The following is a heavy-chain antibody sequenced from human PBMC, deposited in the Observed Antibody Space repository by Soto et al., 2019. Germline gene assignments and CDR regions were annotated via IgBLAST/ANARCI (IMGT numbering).Heavy chain of an antibody. V-gene: IGHV4-4*07. D-gene: IGHD2-15*01. CDR2: IYTSGST. Sequence: ASETLSLTCTVSGGSISSYYWSWIRQPAGKGLEWIGRIYTSGSTNYNPSLKSRVTMSVDTSKNQFSLKLSSVTSADTAVYYCARVRRGPKGGAFDICGQGTRVTVSS. CDR1: GGSISSYY. J-gene: IGHJ3*02. CDR3: ARVRRGPKGGAFDI.